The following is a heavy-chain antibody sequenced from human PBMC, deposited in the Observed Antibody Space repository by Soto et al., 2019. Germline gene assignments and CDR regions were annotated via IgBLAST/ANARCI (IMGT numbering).Heavy chain of an antibody. J-gene: IGHJ3*02. CDR3: ARAQGDSSGYYPNAFDI. CDR1: GGTFSSYA. Sequence: VASVKVSCKASGGTFSSYAISWVRQAPGQGLEWMGGIIPIFGTANYAQKFQGRVTITADKSTSTAYMELSSLRSEDTAVYYCARAQGDSSGYYPNAFDIWGQGTMVTVSS. V-gene: IGHV1-69*06. D-gene: IGHD3-22*01. CDR2: IIPIFGTA.